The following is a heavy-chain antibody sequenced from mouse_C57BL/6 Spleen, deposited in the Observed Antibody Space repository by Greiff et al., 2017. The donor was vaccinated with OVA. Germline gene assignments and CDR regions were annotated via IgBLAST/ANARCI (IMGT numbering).Heavy chain of an antibody. D-gene: IGHD3-2*02. Sequence: QVQLKQPGAELVKPGASVKLSCKASGYTFTSYWMQWVKQRPGQGLEWIGEIDPSDSYTNYNQKFKGKATLTVDTSSSTAYMQLSSLTSEDSAVYYCARRGTAQATYAMDYWGQGTSVTVSS. CDR1: GYTFTSYW. CDR2: IDPSDSYT. J-gene: IGHJ4*01. CDR3: ARRGTAQATYAMDY. V-gene: IGHV1-50*01.